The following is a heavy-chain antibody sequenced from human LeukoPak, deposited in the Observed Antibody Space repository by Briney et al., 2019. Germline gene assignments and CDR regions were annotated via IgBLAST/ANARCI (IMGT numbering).Heavy chain of an antibody. CDR1: GYTFTGYY. CDR2: INPNSGGT. J-gene: IGHJ5*02. CDR3: AREYSSGWYWFDP. V-gene: IGHV1-2*02. D-gene: IGHD6-19*01. Sequence: ASVKVSCKASGYTFTGYYMHWVRQAPGQGLEWMGWINPNSGGTNHAQKFQGRVTMTRDTSISTAYMELSRLRSDDTAVYYFAREYSSGWYWFDPWGQGTLVAVSS.